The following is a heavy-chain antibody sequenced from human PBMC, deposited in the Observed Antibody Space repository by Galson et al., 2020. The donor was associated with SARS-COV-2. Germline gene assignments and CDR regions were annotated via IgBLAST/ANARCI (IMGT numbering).Heavy chain of an antibody. CDR2: ISGSGGST. V-gene: IGHV3-23*01. Sequence: GESLKISCAASGSTFSSYAMSWVRQAPGKGLEWVSAISGSGGSTYYADSVKGRFTISRDNSKNTLYLQMNSLRAEDTAVYYCAKGTTMIVVVITAYDYWGQGTLVTVSS. CDR3: AKGTTMIVVVITAYDY. J-gene: IGHJ4*02. CDR1: GSTFSSYA. D-gene: IGHD3-22*01.